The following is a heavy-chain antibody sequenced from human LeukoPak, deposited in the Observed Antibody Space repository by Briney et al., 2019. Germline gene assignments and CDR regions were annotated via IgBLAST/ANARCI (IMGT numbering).Heavy chain of an antibody. CDR1: GFTFSSYW. CDR2: IKQDGSEK. CDR3: ASHQYDFWSGYYSYYYYGMDV. Sequence: GGSLRLPCAASGFTFSSYWMSWVRQAPGKGLEWVANIKQDGSEKYYVDSVKGRFTISRDNAKNSLYLQMNSLRAEDTAVYYCASHQYDFWSGYYSYYYYGMDVWGQGTTVTVSS. J-gene: IGHJ6*02. D-gene: IGHD3-3*01. V-gene: IGHV3-7*03.